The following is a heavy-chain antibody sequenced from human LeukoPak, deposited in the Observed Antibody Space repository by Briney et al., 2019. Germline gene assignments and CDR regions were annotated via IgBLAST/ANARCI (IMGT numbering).Heavy chain of an antibody. CDR3: ARDGIVGSPLFKFDY. J-gene: IGHJ4*02. Sequence: GGSLRLSCAASGFTFNNYAIHWVRQAPGKGLEWVAIISFDGGNKYYADSVKGRFTISRDNSKNTLYLQMNSLRAEDKAVYYCARDGIVGSPLFKFDYWGQGTLVTVSS. D-gene: IGHD1-26*01. CDR2: ISFDGGNK. CDR1: GFTFNNYA. V-gene: IGHV3-30-3*01.